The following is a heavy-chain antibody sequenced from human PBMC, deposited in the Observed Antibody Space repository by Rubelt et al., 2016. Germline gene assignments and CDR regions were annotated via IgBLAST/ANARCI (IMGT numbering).Heavy chain of an antibody. CDR2: INHSGST. J-gene: IGHJ3*02. CDR1: GGSFSGYY. D-gene: IGHD6-19*01. Sequence: QVQLQQWGAGLLKPSETPSLTCAVYGGSFSGYYWSWIRQPPGKGLEWIGEINHSGSTNYNPSFKSRVTISVDTSKNQCSLKLGSVTAADTAVYYCASGRSEWLMDAFDIWGQGTMVTVSS. V-gene: IGHV4-34*01. CDR3: ASGRSEWLMDAFDI.